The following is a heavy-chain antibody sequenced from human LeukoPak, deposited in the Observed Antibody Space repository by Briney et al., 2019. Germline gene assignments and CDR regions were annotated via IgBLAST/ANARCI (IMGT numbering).Heavy chain of an antibody. J-gene: IGHJ4*02. CDR2: IKQDGSEK. Sequence: PGGSLRLSCAASGFTFSSYWMSWVRQAPGKGLEWVANIKQDGSEKYYVDSVKGRFTISRDNAKNSLYLQMNSLRAEDTAVYYCARGKWEFPYYFDYWGQGTLVTVSS. D-gene: IGHD1-26*01. CDR1: GFTFSSYW. V-gene: IGHV3-7*01. CDR3: ARGKWEFPYYFDY.